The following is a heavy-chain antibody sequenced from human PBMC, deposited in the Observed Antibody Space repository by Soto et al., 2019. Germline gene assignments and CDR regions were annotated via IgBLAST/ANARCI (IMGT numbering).Heavy chain of an antibody. CDR1: GYTFTGYY. Sequence: ASVKVSCKASGYTFTGYYMHWVRQAPGQGLEWMGWINPNSGGTNYAQKFQGWVTMTRGTSTSTVYMELSSLRSEDTAVYYCARDTRGRDGYNYWGQGTLVTVSS. V-gene: IGHV1-2*04. CDR2: INPNSGGT. D-gene: IGHD5-12*01. J-gene: IGHJ4*02. CDR3: ARDTRGRDGYNY.